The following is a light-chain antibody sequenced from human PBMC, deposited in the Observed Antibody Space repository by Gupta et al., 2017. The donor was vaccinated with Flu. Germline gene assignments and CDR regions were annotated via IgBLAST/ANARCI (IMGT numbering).Light chain of an antibody. CDR1: QSINSY. Sequence: DIQMTQSPSSLSASVGDRVTISCRASQSINSYLNWYQQKPGKAPKLLIYAASRLQSGVPSRFSGGGSGTDFTLTISSLQPEDFASYFCQQTYITAFTFGQGTKLEIQ. CDR3: QQTYITAFT. J-gene: IGKJ2*01. V-gene: IGKV1-39*01. CDR2: AAS.